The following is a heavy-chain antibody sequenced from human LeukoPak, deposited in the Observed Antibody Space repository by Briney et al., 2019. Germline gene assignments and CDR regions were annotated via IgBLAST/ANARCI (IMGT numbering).Heavy chain of an antibody. Sequence: PSETLSLTCTVSGGSISSYYWSWIRQPPGKGLEWIGYIYYSGSTNYNPSLKSRVTMSVDTSKNQFSLKLSSVTAADTAVYYCARAYYDYVWGSYRPVGESVRFDPWGQGTLVTVSS. J-gene: IGHJ5*02. CDR1: GGSISSYY. CDR3: ARAYYDYVWGSYRPVGESVRFDP. CDR2: IYYSGST. V-gene: IGHV4-59*12. D-gene: IGHD3-16*01.